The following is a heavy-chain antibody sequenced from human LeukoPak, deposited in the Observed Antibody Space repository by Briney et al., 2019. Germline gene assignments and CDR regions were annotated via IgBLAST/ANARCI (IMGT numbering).Heavy chain of an antibody. CDR1: GGSISSSSYF. J-gene: IGHJ4*02. CDR2: ISNSGST. D-gene: IGHD2-2*01. CDR3: ARGTSPPTWRYFDY. Sequence: SETLSLTCTVSGGSISSSSYFWGWIRQPPGKGLEWIGSISNSGSTYYNPSLKSRVIISVDTSNNQFSLKLTSVTAADTAVYYCARGTSPPTWRYFDYWGQGTLVTVSS. V-gene: IGHV4-39*01.